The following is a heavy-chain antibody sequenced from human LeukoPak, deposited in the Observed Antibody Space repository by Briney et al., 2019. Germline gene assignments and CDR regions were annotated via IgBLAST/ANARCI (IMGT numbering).Heavy chain of an antibody. D-gene: IGHD5-12*01. Sequence: PSETLSLTCAVYGGSFSGHYWSWIRQPPGKGLEWIGEINHSGSTNYNPSLKSRVTISVDTSKNQFSLKLSSVTAADTAVYYCARENVDIVATIRVYYFDYWGQGTLVTVSS. CDR3: ARENVDIVATIRVYYFDY. CDR2: INHSGST. J-gene: IGHJ4*02. V-gene: IGHV4-34*01. CDR1: GGSFSGHY.